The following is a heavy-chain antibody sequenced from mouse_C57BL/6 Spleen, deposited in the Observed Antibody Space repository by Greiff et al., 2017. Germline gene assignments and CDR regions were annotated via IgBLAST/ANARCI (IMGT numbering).Heavy chain of an antibody. CDR2: IHPNSGST. CDR1: GYTFTSYW. CDR3: ARAGGYYGSRSYAMDY. V-gene: IGHV1-64*01. Sequence: VQLQQPGAELVKPGASVKLSCKASGYTFTSYWMHWVKQRPGQGLEWIGMIHPNSGSTNYNEKFKSKATLTVDKSSSTAYMQLSSLTSEDSAVYYCARAGGYYGSRSYAMDYWGQGTSVTVSS. D-gene: IGHD1-1*01. J-gene: IGHJ4*01.